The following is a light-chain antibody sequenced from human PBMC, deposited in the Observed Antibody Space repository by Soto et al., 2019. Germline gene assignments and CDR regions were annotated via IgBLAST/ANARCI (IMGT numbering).Light chain of an antibody. V-gene: IGKV3-20*01. J-gene: IGKJ3*01. CDR1: QSFSSSY. CDR3: QHYGSALFT. Sequence: ELVLTQSPGTLSLSPGERATLSCRASQSFSSSYLAWYQQKPGQAPRLLIYGASSRATGIPDRFSGSGSGTDFTLTISRLEPEDFAVYYCQHYGSALFTFGSGTKVDIK. CDR2: GAS.